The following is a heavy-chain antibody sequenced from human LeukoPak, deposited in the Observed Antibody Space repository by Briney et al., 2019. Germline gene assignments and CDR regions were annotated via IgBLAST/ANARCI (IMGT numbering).Heavy chain of an antibody. CDR3: AKDAHLTRNDIYYFDY. CDR1: GFTFSSYS. CDR2: ISSSSSTI. J-gene: IGHJ4*02. Sequence: HPGGSLRLSCAASGFTFSSYSMNWVRQAPGKGLEWVSYISSSSSTIYYADSVKGRFTISRDNAKNSLYLQMNSLRAEDTAVYYCAKDAHLTRNDIYYFDYWGQGTLVTVSS. V-gene: IGHV3-48*01. D-gene: IGHD3-9*01.